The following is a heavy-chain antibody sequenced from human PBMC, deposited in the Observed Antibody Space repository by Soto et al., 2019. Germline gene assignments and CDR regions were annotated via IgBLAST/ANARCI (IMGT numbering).Heavy chain of an antibody. Sequence: EGQLVEPGGGLVKPGGSLRLSCAASGFAFQTYTMEWLRQPPGKGLEWVSSITISGNYIYYADSVKGRFTISRDNGRNSVYLQMNSLRAEDTAVYYCAKVGVLRTNFRWFDLWGQGTLVTVSS. CDR2: ITISGNYI. V-gene: IGHV3-21*01. J-gene: IGHJ5*02. CDR1: GFAFQTYT. CDR3: AKVGVLRTNFRWFDL. D-gene: IGHD2-8*01.